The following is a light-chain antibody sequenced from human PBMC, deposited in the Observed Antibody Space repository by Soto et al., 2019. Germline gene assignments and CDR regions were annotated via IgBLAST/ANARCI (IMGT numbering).Light chain of an antibody. CDR2: DAS. CDR3: QKYSSAPFT. V-gene: IGKV1-27*01. J-gene: IGKJ3*01. CDR1: QGINNF. Sequence: DIQMTQSPSSLSASVGDRVTITCRESQGINNFLAWYQHKPGTVPKLLISDASTLQSGVPSRFSGSGFGTDFTLNISTLQPEDVATYYCQKYSSAPFTFGPGTKVDIK.